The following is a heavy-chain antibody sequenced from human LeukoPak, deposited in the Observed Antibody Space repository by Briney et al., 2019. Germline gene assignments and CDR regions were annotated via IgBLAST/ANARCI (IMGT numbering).Heavy chain of an antibody. CDR2: ISNSGGST. CDR1: GFTFSVYG. Sequence: GGSLRLSCAASGFTFSVYGMCWVRQAPGKGLEWVSSISNSGGSTYYADSVKGHFTISRDNSKNTVYLQMNSLRAEDTAVYYCAIVSCSSHHRGQGTLVTVSS. V-gene: IGHV3-23*01. CDR3: AIVSCSSHH. D-gene: IGHD4/OR15-4a*01. J-gene: IGHJ4*02.